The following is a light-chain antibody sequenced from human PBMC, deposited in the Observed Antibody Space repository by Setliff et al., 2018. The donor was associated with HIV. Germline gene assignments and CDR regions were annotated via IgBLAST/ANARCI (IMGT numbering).Light chain of an antibody. Sequence: QSALTQPRSVSGSPGQSVTISCTGTSSDVGGYNYVSWYQQYPGKAPRLIMFDFTKRPSGVSDRFSGSKSDNTASLTISRLQAEDESDYYCCSYVENSRVFGGGTK. CDR2: DFT. V-gene: IGLV2-11*01. CDR3: CSYVENSRV. J-gene: IGLJ3*02. CDR1: SSDVGGYNY.